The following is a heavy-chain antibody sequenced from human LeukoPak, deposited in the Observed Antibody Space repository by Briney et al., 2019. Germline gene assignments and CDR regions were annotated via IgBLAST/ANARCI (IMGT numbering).Heavy chain of an antibody. CDR3: ARQASGYSYGYTDS. Sequence: SETLSLTCTASGVSLNSYYWSWIRQPAGKGLEWLGRIYSSGSTNFNPFLKSRVTMSLDTSNIPLSLQLASVTAADTAVYFCARQASGYSYGYTDSWGQGTLVTVSS. CDR2: IYSSGST. CDR1: GVSLNSYY. J-gene: IGHJ5*01. D-gene: IGHD5-18*01. V-gene: IGHV4-4*07.